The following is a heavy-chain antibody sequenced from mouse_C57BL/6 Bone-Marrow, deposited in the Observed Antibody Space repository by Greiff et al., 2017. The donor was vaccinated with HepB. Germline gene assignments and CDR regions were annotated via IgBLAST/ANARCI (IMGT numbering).Heavy chain of an antibody. J-gene: IGHJ2*01. CDR1: GYTFTDYE. D-gene: IGHD1-1*01. Sequence: VKLQQSGAELVRPGASVTLSCKASGYTFTDYEMHWVKQTPVHGLEWIGAIDPETGGTAYNQKFKGKAILTADKSSSTAYMELRSLTSEDSAVYYCAEFITTVVFDYWGQGTTLTVSS. CDR3: AEFITTVVFDY. V-gene: IGHV1-15*01. CDR2: IDPETGGT.